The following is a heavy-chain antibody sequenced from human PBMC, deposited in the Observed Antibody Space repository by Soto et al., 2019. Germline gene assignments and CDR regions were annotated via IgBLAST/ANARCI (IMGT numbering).Heavy chain of an antibody. J-gene: IGHJ4*02. D-gene: IGHD3-22*01. CDR1: GDIFSGYS. CDR2: IIPIFGTA. CDR3: AREDYYDSSAYFDY. Sequence: GASVKVSCKTSGDIFSGYSISWVRQAPGQGLEWMGGIIPIFGTANYAQKFQGRVTITADESTSTAYMELSSLRSEDTAVYYCAREDYYDSSAYFDYWGQGTLVTVSS. V-gene: IGHV1-69*13.